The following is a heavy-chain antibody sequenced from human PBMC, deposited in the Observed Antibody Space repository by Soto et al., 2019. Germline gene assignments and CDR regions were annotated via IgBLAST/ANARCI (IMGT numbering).Heavy chain of an antibody. CDR2: IDPSDSYT. D-gene: IGHD6-19*01. CDR1: GYSFTSYW. V-gene: IGHV5-10-1*01. CDR3: ARLKFLYSSGFYGMDV. J-gene: IGHJ6*02. Sequence: GESLKISCKGSGYSFTSYWISWVRQMPGKGLEWMGRIDPSDSYTNYSPSFQGHVTISADKSISTAYLQWSSLKASDTAMYYCARLKFLYSSGFYGMDVWGQGTTVTVSS.